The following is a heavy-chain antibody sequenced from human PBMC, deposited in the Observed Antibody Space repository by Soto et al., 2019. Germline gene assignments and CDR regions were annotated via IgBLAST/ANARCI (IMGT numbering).Heavy chain of an antibody. CDR2: IYHSGST. CDR1: GGSISSSNW. CDR3: ARLGYYYDSSGYAFDI. D-gene: IGHD3-22*01. Sequence: SETLSLTCAVSGGSISSSNWWSWVRQPPGKGLEWIGEIYHSGSTNYNPSLKSRVTISVDKSKNQFSLKLSSVTAADTAVYYCARLGYYYDSSGYAFDIWGQGTMVTVSS. J-gene: IGHJ3*02. V-gene: IGHV4-4*02.